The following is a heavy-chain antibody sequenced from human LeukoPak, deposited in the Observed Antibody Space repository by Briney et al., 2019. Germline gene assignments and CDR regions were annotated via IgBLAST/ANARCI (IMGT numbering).Heavy chain of an antibody. J-gene: IGHJ4*02. V-gene: IGHV4-61*02. Sequence: SETLSLTXTVSGGSISSGSYYWSWIRQPAGKGLEWIGRIYTSGSTNYNPSLKSRVTISVDTSKNQFSLKLSSVTAADTAVYYCARYMITFGGVIVADWGQGTLVTVSS. CDR3: ARYMITFGGVIVAD. CDR1: GGSISSGSYY. D-gene: IGHD3-16*02. CDR2: IYTSGST.